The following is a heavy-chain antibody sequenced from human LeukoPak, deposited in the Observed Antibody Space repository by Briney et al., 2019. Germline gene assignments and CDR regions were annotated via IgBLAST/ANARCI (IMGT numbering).Heavy chain of an antibody. D-gene: IGHD6-19*01. V-gene: IGHV3-23*01. CDR1: GFTFSSYA. Sequence: GGSLRLSCAASGFTFSSYAMSWVRQAPGKGLEWVSAISGSGGSTYYADSVKGRFTISRDNAKNTLYLQMNSLRAEDTAVYYCARGIAVAGKRLFDYWGQGTLVTVSS. CDR2: ISGSGGST. CDR3: ARGIAVAGKRLFDY. J-gene: IGHJ4*02.